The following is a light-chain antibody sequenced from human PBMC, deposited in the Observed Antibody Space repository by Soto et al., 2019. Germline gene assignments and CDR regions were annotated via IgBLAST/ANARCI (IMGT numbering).Light chain of an antibody. Sequence: IHITQAASSLCASLGDIVTMTFRASQVIGNYLAWYQQKPGKVPKILIYGPYTFQSGAPSRFSGSGSGTDFTLTISSLQTEDVEIYYCKKYNSGIITFGQAKRMEI. V-gene: IGKV1-27*01. CDR3: KKYNSGIIT. CDR2: GPY. J-gene: IGKJ5*01. CDR1: QVIGNY.